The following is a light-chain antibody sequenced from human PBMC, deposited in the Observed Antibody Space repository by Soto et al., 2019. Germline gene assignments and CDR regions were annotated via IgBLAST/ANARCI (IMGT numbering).Light chain of an antibody. CDR2: EAS. Sequence: DIEMTQTPLSLSVTPGQPASISCKSTQSLLHNNGETYLFWYLQRPGQPPQLLIYEASKRYSGVPDRFGGSGSRTDFTLKISRVESEDVGVYYCLQTIQLPPTFGQGTKLEI. V-gene: IGKV2D-29*01. CDR3: LQTIQLPPT. CDR1: QSLLHNNGETY. J-gene: IGKJ2*01.